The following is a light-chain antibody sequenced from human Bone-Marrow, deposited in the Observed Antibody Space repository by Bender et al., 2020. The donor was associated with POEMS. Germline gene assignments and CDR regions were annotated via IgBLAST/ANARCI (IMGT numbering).Light chain of an antibody. V-gene: IGLV2-14*01. CDR1: SSNLGNHNY. CDR2: EVS. Sequence: QSALTQPASVSGSPGQSITISCTGTSSNLGNHNYVSWYQQHPGKAPKLIISEVSKWPSGVPDRFSGFKSGNTASLTISRLQAEDEADYYCTSYTSRSTVIFGGGTKVTVL. CDR3: TSYTSRSTVI. J-gene: IGLJ2*01.